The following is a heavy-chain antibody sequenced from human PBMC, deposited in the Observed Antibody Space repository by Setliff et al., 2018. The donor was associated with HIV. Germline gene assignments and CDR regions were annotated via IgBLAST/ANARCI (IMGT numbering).Heavy chain of an antibody. CDR2: IDWNGGST. J-gene: IGHJ6*02. V-gene: IGHV3-20*04. CDR1: GFTFDDYG. Sequence: GGSLRLSCAASGFTFDDYGMSWVRQAPGKGLEWVSGIDWNGGSTGYADSVKGRFTISRDNAKNSLYLQMNSLRAEDTALYYCARDHCSSSGCYEYSYYGMDVWGQGTTVTVSS. D-gene: IGHD2-2*01. CDR3: ARDHCSSSGCYEYSYYGMDV.